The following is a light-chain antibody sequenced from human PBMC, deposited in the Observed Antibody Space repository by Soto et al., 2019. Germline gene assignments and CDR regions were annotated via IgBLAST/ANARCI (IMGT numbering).Light chain of an antibody. V-gene: IGKV3-20*01. Sequence: EIVLTQSPGTLSLSPGERATLSCRASQSVSSSYLAWYQQKPGQAPRLLIYGASSRAAGIPDRFSGSWSGTDFTLTISRLEPEDFAVYYCQQYGSSPLYTFGQGTKLELK. CDR2: GAS. J-gene: IGKJ2*01. CDR1: QSVSSSY. CDR3: QQYGSSPLYT.